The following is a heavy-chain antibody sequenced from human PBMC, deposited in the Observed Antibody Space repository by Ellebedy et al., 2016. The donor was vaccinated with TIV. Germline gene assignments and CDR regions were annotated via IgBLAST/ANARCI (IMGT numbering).Heavy chain of an antibody. CDR1: GFTFSDYY. CDR2: ISSSSSYT. Sequence: GGSLRLSXAASGFTFSDYYMSWIRQAPGKGLEWVSYISSSSSYTNYADSVKGRFTISRDNAKNSLYLQMNSLRAEDTAVYYCARSYSGSYYLNWGQGTLVTVSS. CDR3: ARSYSGSYYLN. J-gene: IGHJ4*02. D-gene: IGHD1-26*01. V-gene: IGHV3-11*06.